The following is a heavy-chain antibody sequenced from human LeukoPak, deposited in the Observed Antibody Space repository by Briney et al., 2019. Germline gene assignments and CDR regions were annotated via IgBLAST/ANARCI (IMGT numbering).Heavy chain of an antibody. J-gene: IGHJ4*02. CDR2: IYPGDSDT. CDR3: ARQGYTSSWYAY. Sequence: GESLKISCKASGYSFTSYWIGWVRQMPGKGLEWMGIIYPGDSDTRYTPSFQGQVTISADKSISTAYLQWSSLKASDTALYCCARQGYTSSWYAYWGQGTLVTVSS. D-gene: IGHD6-13*01. CDR1: GYSFTSYW. V-gene: IGHV5-51*01.